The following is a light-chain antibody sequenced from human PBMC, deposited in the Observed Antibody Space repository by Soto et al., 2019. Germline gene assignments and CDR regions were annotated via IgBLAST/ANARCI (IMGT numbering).Light chain of an antibody. J-gene: IGKJ3*01. Sequence: EVVMTQSPATLSVSPGERATLSCRASQSVSSNFAWYQLIPGQAPRLLIYGASTRATGIPARFSGSGSGTEFXXXXXXXQSDDFAIXSCQQYNKYPLFTFGPGTRVDIK. V-gene: IGKV3-15*01. CDR3: QQYNKYPLFT. CDR1: QSVSSN. CDR2: GAS.